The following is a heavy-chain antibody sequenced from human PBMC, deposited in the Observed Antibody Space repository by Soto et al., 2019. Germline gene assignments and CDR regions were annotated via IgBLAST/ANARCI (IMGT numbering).Heavy chain of an antibody. Sequence: XHTLSLTFAISGDSFASNIAAWNWIRQSPSRGLEWLGRTYYRSKWYNDYAVSVKSRITINPDTSKNQFSLQLNSVTPEDTAVYYCARGYYYYYYGMDVWGQGTTVIVS. CDR2: TYYRSKWYN. CDR1: GDSFASNIAA. J-gene: IGHJ6*02. V-gene: IGHV6-1*01. CDR3: ARGYYYYYYGMDV.